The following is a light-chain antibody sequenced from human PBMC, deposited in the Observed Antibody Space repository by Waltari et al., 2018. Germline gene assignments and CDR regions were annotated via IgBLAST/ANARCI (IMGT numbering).Light chain of an antibody. CDR1: QSVLYSSNNKNF. CDR2: WAS. CDR3: QQYFSTPPT. Sequence: DIVMTQSPDSLAVSLGERATIDCKSSQSVLYSSNNKNFLAWYQQKPGQPPKMLISWASTRESGVPDRFSGSGSGTDFTLTIRSLQAEDAAVYYCQQYFSTPPTFGQGTKVEIK. J-gene: IGKJ1*01. V-gene: IGKV4-1*01.